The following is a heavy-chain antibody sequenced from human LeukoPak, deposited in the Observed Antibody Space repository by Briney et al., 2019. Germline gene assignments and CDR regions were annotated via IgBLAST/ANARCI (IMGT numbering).Heavy chain of an antibody. V-gene: IGHV1-46*01. CDR2: INPSGGST. CDR1: GYTFTSYY. D-gene: IGHD3-22*01. CDR3: ARDVKGDYDSSGYYVFPLDY. Sequence: ASVKVSCKASGYTFTSYYLHWVRQAPGQGLEWMGIINPSGGSTSYAQKFQGRVTMTGDTSTSTVYMELSSLRSEDTAVYYCARDVKGDYDSSGYYVFPLDYWGQGTLVTVSS. J-gene: IGHJ4*02.